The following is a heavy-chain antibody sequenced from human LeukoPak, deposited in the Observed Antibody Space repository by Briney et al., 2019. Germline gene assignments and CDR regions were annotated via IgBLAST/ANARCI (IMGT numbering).Heavy chain of an antibody. CDR3: ARGPYSSSWYGHY. Sequence: SGGSLRLSCAASGFTFSSYAMSWVRQAPGKGLEWVSSISSSSSYIYYADSVKGRFTISRDNAKNSLYLQMNSLRAEDTAVYYCARGPYSSSWYGHYWGQGTLVTVSS. CDR1: GFTFSSYA. D-gene: IGHD6-13*01. CDR2: ISSSSSYI. V-gene: IGHV3-21*01. J-gene: IGHJ4*02.